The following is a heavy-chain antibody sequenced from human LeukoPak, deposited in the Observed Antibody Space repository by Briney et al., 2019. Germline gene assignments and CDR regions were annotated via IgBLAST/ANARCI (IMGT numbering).Heavy chain of an antibody. Sequence: SETLSLTCTVSGGSISSGGYYWSWIRQPPGKGLEWIGYIYHSGSTYYNPSLKSRVTISVDRSKNQFSLKLSSVTAADTAVYYCARQKWEQQGRDYYFNGLDVWGPGTTVIVSS. CDR2: IYHSGST. V-gene: IGHV4-30-2*01. D-gene: IGHD1/OR15-1a*01. J-gene: IGHJ6*02. CDR1: GGSISSGGYY. CDR3: ARQKWEQQGRDYYFNGLDV.